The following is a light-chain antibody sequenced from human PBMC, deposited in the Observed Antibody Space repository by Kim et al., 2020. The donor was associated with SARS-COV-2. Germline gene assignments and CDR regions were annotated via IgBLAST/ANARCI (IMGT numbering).Light chain of an antibody. J-gene: IGKJ5*01. CDR1: QSIRVL. CDR2: KAS. CDR3: QQYDSSLT. Sequence: SASVGDRVTITCRASQSIRVLLAWYQRKEGKAPKLLIYKASTLETGVPSRFSGSGSGTEFTLTISSLQPDDFAIYYCQQYDSSLTFGQGTRLEIK. V-gene: IGKV1-5*03.